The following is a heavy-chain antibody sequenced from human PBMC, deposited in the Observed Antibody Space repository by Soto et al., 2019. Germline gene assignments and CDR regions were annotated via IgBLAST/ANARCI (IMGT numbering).Heavy chain of an antibody. J-gene: IGHJ5*02. V-gene: IGHV3-33*01. CDR3: AIGGYSSCCPTFDQ. CDR1: GFNFSNYG. CDR2: IGHDGSSE. Sequence: QVKLGESGGGVVHPGTSLRLSCAESGFNFSNYGMTCVRQAPGKVPAWVAVIGHDGSSEKYADSVKGRSTISRDDSKKTRYLHMNSPRVADTAVYYCAIGGYSSCCPTFDQWGQGTLVTDSS. D-gene: IGHD5-18*01.